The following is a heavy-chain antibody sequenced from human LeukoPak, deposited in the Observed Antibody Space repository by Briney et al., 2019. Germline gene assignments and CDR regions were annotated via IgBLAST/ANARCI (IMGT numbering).Heavy chain of an antibody. CDR1: GFTFSQYY. D-gene: IGHD3-10*01. V-gene: IGHV3-69-1*01. Sequence: GGSLRLSCEGSGFTFSQYYINWVRQAPGKGLEWVSYISSSSTIYYADSVKGRFTISRDNAKNSLYLQMNSLRAEDTAVYYCARTYYYGSGSYYNVGYWGQGTLVTVSS. CDR3: ARTYYYGSGSYYNVGY. CDR2: ISSSSTI. J-gene: IGHJ4*02.